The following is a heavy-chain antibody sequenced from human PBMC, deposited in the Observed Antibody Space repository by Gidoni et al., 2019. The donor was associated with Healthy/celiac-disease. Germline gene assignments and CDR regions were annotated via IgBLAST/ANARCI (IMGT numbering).Heavy chain of an antibody. CDR1: GFTFSDYY. J-gene: IGHJ6*02. Sequence: QVQLVESGGGLVKPGGSLRLSCAASGFTFSDYYMSWIRQAPGKGLEWVSYISSSSSYTNYADSVKGRFTISRDNAKNSLYLQMNSLRAEDTAVYYCARDFIGVPANKRHGMDVWGQGTTVTVSS. V-gene: IGHV3-11*06. CDR2: ISSSSSYT. CDR3: ARDFIGVPANKRHGMDV.